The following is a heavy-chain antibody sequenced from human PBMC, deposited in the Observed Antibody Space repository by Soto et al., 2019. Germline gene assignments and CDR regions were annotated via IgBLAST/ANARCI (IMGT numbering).Heavy chain of an antibody. Sequence: GASVKVSCKASGGTFSSYAISWVRQAPGQGLEWMGGIIPIFGTANYAQKFQGRVTITADESTSTAYMELSSLRSEDTAVYYCASYTPGIAADYGMDVWGQGTTVTVSS. CDR1: GGTFSSYA. V-gene: IGHV1-69*13. J-gene: IGHJ6*02. CDR3: ASYTPGIAADYGMDV. CDR2: IIPIFGTA. D-gene: IGHD6-13*01.